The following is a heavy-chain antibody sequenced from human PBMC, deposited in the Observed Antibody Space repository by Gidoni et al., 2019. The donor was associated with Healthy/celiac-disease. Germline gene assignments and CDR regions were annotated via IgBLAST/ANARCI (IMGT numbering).Heavy chain of an antibody. V-gene: IGHV4-4*07. J-gene: IGHJ5*02. CDR3: AREGGGSLNWFDP. Sequence: QEQLQESGPGLVKPSATLSLTCTVSGCPISRYYWSWSRQPAGPGLEWMGSIYTCGSTIYNPSIKSRVTLSVDTSKNKFSLKLSSVTAADTAVYYCAREGGGSLNWFDPWGQGTLVTVSS. CDR2: IYTCGST. D-gene: IGHD2-15*01. CDR1: GCPISRYY.